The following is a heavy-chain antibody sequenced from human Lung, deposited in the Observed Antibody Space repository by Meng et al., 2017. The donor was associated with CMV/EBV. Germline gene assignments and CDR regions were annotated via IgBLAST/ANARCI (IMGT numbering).Heavy chain of an antibody. Sequence: GESMKISCAVSGITFEDYGMSWVRQAPGKGLEWVSGIQWNGGRTGYADSVKGRFTISRDDAKNSVYLQMNSLRAEATALYYCVRGGYSGPHANPYGMAVWGQGTTVTVSS. V-gene: IGHV3-20*04. J-gene: IGHJ6*02. CDR2: IQWNGGRT. D-gene: IGHD5-12*01. CDR1: GITFEDYG. CDR3: VRGGYSGPHANPYGMAV.